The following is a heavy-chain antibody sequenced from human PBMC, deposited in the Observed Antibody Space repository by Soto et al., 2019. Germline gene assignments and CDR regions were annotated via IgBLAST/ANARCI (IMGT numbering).Heavy chain of an antibody. J-gene: IGHJ4*02. CDR1: GGSFSGYY. Sequence: SETLSLTCAVYGGSFSGYYWSWIRQPPGKGLEWIGEINHSGSTNYNPSLKSRVTISVDTSKNQFSLKLSSVTAADTAVYYCARNYDIFDPGDCWGQGTLVTVSS. D-gene: IGHD3-9*01. CDR2: INHSGST. V-gene: IGHV4-34*01. CDR3: ARNYDIFDPGDC.